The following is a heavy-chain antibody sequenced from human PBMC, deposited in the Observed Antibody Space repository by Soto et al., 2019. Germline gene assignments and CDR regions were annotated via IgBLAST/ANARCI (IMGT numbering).Heavy chain of an antibody. CDR3: ARDPYYYGSGEAHIDY. J-gene: IGHJ4*02. D-gene: IGHD3-10*01. CDR1: GYTFTSYG. Sequence: ASVKVSCKASGYTFTSYGISWVRQAPGQGLEWMGWISAYNGNTNYAQKLQGRVTMTTDTSTSTAYMELRSLRSDDTAVYYCARDPYYYGSGEAHIDYWGQGTLVTVS. V-gene: IGHV1-18*04. CDR2: ISAYNGNT.